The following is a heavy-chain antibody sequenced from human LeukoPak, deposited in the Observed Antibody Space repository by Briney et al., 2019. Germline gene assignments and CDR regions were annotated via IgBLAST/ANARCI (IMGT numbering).Heavy chain of an antibody. V-gene: IGHV1-69*06. CDR3: ARERYYASGSYRGYYMDV. J-gene: IGHJ6*03. CDR1: GGTFSSYA. Sequence: EASVKVSCKASGGTFSSYAISWVRQAPGQGLEWMGGIIPIFGTANYAQKFQGRVTITADKSTSTAYMELSSLRSDDTAVYYCARERYYASGSYRGYYMDVWGKGTTVTVSS. CDR2: IIPIFGTA. D-gene: IGHD3-10*01.